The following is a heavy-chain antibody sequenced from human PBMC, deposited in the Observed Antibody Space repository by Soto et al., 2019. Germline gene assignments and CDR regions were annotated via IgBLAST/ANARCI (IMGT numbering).Heavy chain of an antibody. CDR3: ARGGEDYYYGMDV. V-gene: IGHV4-31*03. CDR1: GGSISSGGYY. Sequence: SETLSLTCTVSGGSISSGGYYWSWIRQHPGKGLEWIGYIYYSGSTYYNPSLKSRVTISVDTSKNQFSLKLSSVTAADTAVYYCARGGEDYYYGMDVWGQGTTVTVSS. CDR2: IYYSGST. J-gene: IGHJ6*02.